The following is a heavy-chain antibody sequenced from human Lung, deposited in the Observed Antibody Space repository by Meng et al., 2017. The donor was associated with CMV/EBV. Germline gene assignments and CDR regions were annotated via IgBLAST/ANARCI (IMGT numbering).Heavy chain of an antibody. CDR3: ARDPSNTSGRYAYFDY. CDR1: GYTFTHHG. CDR2: ISCYNGDT. D-gene: IGHD6-19*01. Sequence: QVTVVKSGADVKKPGASVRVSCKASGYTFTHHGISWIRQAPGQGLEWMGWISCYNGDTNYAQKLQGRVTMTTDTSTNTAYMDLRGLRSDDTAVYYCARDPSNTSGRYAYFDYWGQGTLVTVFS. J-gene: IGHJ4*02. V-gene: IGHV1-18*01.